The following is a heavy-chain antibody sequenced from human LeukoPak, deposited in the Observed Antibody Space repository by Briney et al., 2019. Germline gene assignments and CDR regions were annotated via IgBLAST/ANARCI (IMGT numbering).Heavy chain of an antibody. Sequence: ASVKVSCKASGYTFTGYYMHWVRQAPGQGLEWMGWINPNSGGTSYAQKFQGRVTMTRDTSISTAYMELSRLRSDDTAVYYCARGPSAHYYGSGSNDYWGQGTLVTVSS. CDR2: INPNSGGT. J-gene: IGHJ4*02. CDR3: ARGPSAHYYGSGSNDY. D-gene: IGHD3-10*01. V-gene: IGHV1-2*02. CDR1: GYTFTGYY.